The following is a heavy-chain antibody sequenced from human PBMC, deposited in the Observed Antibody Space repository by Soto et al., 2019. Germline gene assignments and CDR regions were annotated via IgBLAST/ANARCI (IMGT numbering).Heavy chain of an antibody. Sequence: PGGSLRLSCAASGFTFSSYGMHLVRQAPGKGLEWVAVISYDGSNKYYADSVKGRFTISRDNSKNTLYLQMNSLRAEDTAVYYCAKSAYNPFDYWGQGTLVTVSS. J-gene: IGHJ4*02. V-gene: IGHV3-30*18. CDR1: GFTFSSYG. CDR2: ISYDGSNK. D-gene: IGHD1-1*01. CDR3: AKSAYNPFDY.